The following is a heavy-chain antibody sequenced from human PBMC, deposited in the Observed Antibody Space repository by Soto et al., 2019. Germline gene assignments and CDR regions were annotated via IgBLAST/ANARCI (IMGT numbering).Heavy chain of an antibody. J-gene: IGHJ4*02. Sequence: PGGSLRLSCAASGFTFSSYAMHWVRQAPGKGLEWVAVISYDGSNKYYADSVKGRFTISRDNSKNTLYLQMNSLRAEDTAVYYCARGMVNVDTAMVRIFDYWGQGTLVTVSS. D-gene: IGHD5-18*01. CDR3: ARGMVNVDTAMVRIFDY. CDR2: ISYDGSNK. CDR1: GFTFSSYA. V-gene: IGHV3-30-3*01.